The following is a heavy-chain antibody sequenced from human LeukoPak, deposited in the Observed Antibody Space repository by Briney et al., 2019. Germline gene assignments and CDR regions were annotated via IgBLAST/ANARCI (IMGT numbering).Heavy chain of an antibody. Sequence: PSETLSLTCTVSGGSISSSSYYWGWIRQPPGKGLEWIGSIYYSGSTYYNPSLKSRVTISVDTSKNQFSLKLSSVTAADTAVYYCARRVSGVNGDYWGQGTLVTVSS. CDR1: GGSISSSSYY. D-gene: IGHD6-19*01. V-gene: IGHV4-39*01. J-gene: IGHJ4*02. CDR3: ARRVSGVNGDY. CDR2: IYYSGST.